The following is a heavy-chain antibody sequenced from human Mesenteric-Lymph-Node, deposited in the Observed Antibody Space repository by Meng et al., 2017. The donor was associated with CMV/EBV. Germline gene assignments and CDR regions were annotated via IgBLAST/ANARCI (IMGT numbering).Heavy chain of an antibody. Sequence: ASVKVSCKASGYTFTGYYVNWVRQAPGQGLEWMGWIDPHTGGPNFAEKFQGRVAMTRDTSISTVYMELGSLRSDDTAVYYCARAYGRVWADAFHIWGQGTMVTVSS. J-gene: IGHJ3*02. CDR1: GYTFTGYY. CDR2: IDPHTGGP. D-gene: IGHD3-10*01. V-gene: IGHV1-2*02. CDR3: ARAYGRVWADAFHI.